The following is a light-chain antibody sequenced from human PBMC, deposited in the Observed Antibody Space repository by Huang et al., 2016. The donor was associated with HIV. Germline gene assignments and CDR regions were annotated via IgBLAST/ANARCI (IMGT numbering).Light chain of an antibody. CDR3: QQYGSSLFT. CDR1: QSVSSSY. J-gene: IGKJ3*01. CDR2: GAC. Sequence: EIVLTQSPGTLSLSPGERATLPCRASQSVSSSYLAWYQQKPGQAPRLLIDGACSRATGIPDRFSGSGSGTDFTLTISRLEPEDVAVYYCQQYGSSLFTFGPGTKVDIK. V-gene: IGKV3-20*01.